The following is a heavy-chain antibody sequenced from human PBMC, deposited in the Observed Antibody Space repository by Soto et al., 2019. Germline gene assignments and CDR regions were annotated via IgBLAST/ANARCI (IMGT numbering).Heavy chain of an antibody. D-gene: IGHD6-19*01. CDR3: ARDTGGAAYSSGWFGY. Sequence: HPGGSLRLSCAASGFTFSSYSMNWVRQAPGKGLEWVSYISSSSSTIYYADSVKGRFTISRDNAKNSLYLQMNSLRAEDTAVYYCARDTGGAAYSSGWFGYWGQGTLVTVSS. V-gene: IGHV3-48*01. J-gene: IGHJ4*02. CDR1: GFTFSSYS. CDR2: ISSSSSTI.